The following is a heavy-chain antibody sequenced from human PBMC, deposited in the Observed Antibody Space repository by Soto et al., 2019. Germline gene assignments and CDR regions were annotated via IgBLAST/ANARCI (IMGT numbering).Heavy chain of an antibody. D-gene: IGHD2-2*03. J-gene: IGHJ4*02. CDR1: GFTFSSYA. Sequence: GGSLRLSCAASGFTFSSYAMSWVRQAPGKGLEWVSAISGSGGSTYYADSVKGRFTISRDNSKNTLYLQMNSLRAEDTAVYYCAKDMVGYCSSTSCYAGGGIDYWGQGTLVTVSS. V-gene: IGHV3-23*01. CDR3: AKDMVGYCSSTSCYAGGGIDY. CDR2: ISGSGGST.